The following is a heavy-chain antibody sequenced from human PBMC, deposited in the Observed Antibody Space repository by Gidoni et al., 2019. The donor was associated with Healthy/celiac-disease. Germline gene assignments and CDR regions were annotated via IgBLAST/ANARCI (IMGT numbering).Heavy chain of an antibody. CDR1: GFTFSSYG. CDR2: ISYDGSNK. CDR3: ASERDYDSSGYYY. Sequence: QVQLVESGGGVVQPGRSLRLSCAASGFTFSSYGMHWVRQAPGKGLEWVAVISYDGSNKYYADSVKGLFTISRDNYKNTLYLQMNSLRAEDTAVYYCASERDYDSSGYYYWGQGTLVTVSS. V-gene: IGHV3-30*03. D-gene: IGHD3-22*01. J-gene: IGHJ4*02.